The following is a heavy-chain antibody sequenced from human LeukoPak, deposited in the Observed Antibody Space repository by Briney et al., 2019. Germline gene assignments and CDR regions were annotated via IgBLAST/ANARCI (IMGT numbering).Heavy chain of an antibody. CDR3: ASFIAVAGKTFDY. V-gene: IGHV3-30-3*01. Sequence: GGSLRLSCAASGFTFSSYAMHWVRQAPGKGLEWVAVISYDGSNKYYADSVKGRFTISRDNSKNTLYLQMNSLRAEDTAVYYCASFIAVAGKTFDYWGQGTLVTVSS. CDR2: ISYDGSNK. CDR1: GFTFSSYA. D-gene: IGHD6-19*01. J-gene: IGHJ4*02.